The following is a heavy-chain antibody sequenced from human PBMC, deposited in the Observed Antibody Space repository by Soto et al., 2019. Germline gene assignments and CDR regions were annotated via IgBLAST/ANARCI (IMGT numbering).Heavy chain of an antibody. V-gene: IGHV1-69*02. CDR2: IIPILGIA. CDR3: ATHYDILTVYYKPGSSAFDI. D-gene: IGHD3-9*01. J-gene: IGHJ3*02. Sequence: QVQLVQSGAEVKKPGSSVKVSCKASGGTFSSYTISWVRQAPGQGLEWMGRIIPILGIANYAQKFQGRVTITADKSTSTAYMELSSLRSEDTAVYYCATHYDILTVYYKPGSSAFDIWGQGTMVTVSS. CDR1: GGTFSSYT.